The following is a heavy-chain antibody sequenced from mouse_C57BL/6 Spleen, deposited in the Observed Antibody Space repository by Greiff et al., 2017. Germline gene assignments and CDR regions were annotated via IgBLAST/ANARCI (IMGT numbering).Heavy chain of an antibody. J-gene: IGHJ1*03. CDR2: ISYSGNT. CDR1: GYSITSDY. CDR3: ARRGNHGYFDV. Sequence: EVQRVESGPGLAKPSQTLSLTCSVTGYSITSDYWNWIRKFTGNKLEYMGYISYSGNTYYNPSLKSRIPINRDTSKNQYYMQLNSGTTEDTATYYCARRGNHGYFDVWGTGTTVTVSS. V-gene: IGHV3-8*01.